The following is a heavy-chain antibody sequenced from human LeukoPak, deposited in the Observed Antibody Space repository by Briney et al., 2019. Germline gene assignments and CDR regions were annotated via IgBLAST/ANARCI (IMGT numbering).Heavy chain of an antibody. CDR1: GGSFSGYY. V-gene: IGHV4-34*01. CDR3: ARARGVAATIDY. J-gene: IGHJ4*02. Sequence: SETLSLTCAVYGGSFSGYYWSWIRQPPGKGLEWIGEINHSGSTNYNPSLKSRVTISVDTSKNQFSLKLSSVTAADAAVYYCARARGVAATIDYWGQGTLVTVSS. D-gene: IGHD2-15*01. CDR2: INHSGST.